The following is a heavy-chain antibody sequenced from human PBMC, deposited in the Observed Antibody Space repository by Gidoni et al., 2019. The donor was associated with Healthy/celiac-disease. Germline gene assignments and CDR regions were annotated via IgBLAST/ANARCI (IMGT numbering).Heavy chain of an antibody. Sequence: EVQLVESGGVVVQPGGSLRLSCAASGFPFDDFPMHWVRQAPGKGLEWVSLISGDGGSTYYADSVKGRFTISRDNSKNSLYLQMNSLRTEDTALYYCAKDIMVRGVIVSVAFDIWGQGTMVTVSS. CDR3: AKDIMVRGVIVSVAFDI. D-gene: IGHD3-10*01. V-gene: IGHV3-43*02. CDR2: ISGDGGST. CDR1: GFPFDDFP. J-gene: IGHJ3*02.